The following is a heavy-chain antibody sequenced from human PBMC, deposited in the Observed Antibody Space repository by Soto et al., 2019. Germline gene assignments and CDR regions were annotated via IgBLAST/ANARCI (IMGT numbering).Heavy chain of an antibody. V-gene: IGHV4-4*02. J-gene: IGHJ4*02. Sequence: QVQMQESGPGLVKPSGTLSLTCTVSGDSMTRSVWWTWVRQPPGKGQEWIGEVFHTRNTNYNTSSKSRVTMSVDQSTNEFSLKVTSVTAADTAIYYCARKAWVRFDYWGQGALVTVSP. CDR1: GDSMTRSVW. CDR2: VFHTRNT. CDR3: ARKAWVRFDY. D-gene: IGHD7-27*01.